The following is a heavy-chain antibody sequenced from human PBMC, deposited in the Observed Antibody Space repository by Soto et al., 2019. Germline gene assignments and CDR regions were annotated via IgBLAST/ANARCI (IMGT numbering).Heavy chain of an antibody. D-gene: IGHD3-22*01. Sequence: SVKVSCKASVGTFSSYAISWVRQAPGQGLEWMGGIIPIFGTANYAQKFQGRVTITADKSTSTAYMELSSLRSEDTAVYYCARGARDPSYYYDSSGYYFDYWGQGTLVTVSS. V-gene: IGHV1-69*06. CDR3: ARGARDPSYYYDSSGYYFDY. J-gene: IGHJ4*02. CDR1: VGTFSSYA. CDR2: IIPIFGTA.